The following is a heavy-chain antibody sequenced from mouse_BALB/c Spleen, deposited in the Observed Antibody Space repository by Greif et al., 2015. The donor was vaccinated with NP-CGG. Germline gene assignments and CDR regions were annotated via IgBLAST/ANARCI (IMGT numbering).Heavy chain of an antibody. CDR3: ARHSYYRYEGR. CDR2: ISSGGSYT. Sequence: EVKLVESGGGLVKPGGSLKLSCAASGFTFSSYAMSWVRQTPEKRLEWVATISSGGSYTYYPDSVKGRFTISRDNAKNTRYLQMSSLRSEVTAMYYCARHSYYRYEGRWGQGTTLTVSS. CDR1: GFTFSSYA. V-gene: IGHV5-9-3*01. J-gene: IGHJ2*01. D-gene: IGHD2-14*01.